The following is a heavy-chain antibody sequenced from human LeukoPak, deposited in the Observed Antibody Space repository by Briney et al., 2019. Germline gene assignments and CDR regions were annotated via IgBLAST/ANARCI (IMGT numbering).Heavy chain of an antibody. V-gene: IGHV1-2*02. J-gene: IGHJ6*02. CDR2: INPNSGGT. CDR1: GYTFTGYY. Sequence: ASVKVSCKASGYTFTGYYMRWVRQAPGQGLEWMGWINPNSGGTNYAQKFQGRVTMTRDTSISTAYMELSRLRSDDTAVYYCARGVRVIAGTMFYYGMDVWGQGTTVTVSS. CDR3: ARGVRVIAGTMFYYGMDV. D-gene: IGHD2-21*01.